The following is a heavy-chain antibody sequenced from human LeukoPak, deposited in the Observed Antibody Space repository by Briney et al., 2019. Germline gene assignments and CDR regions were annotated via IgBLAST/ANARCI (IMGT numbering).Heavy chain of an antibody. J-gene: IGHJ5*02. CDR1: GGSISSGGYY. V-gene: IGHV4-31*03. Sequence: PSQTLSLTCTVSGGSISSGGYYWSWIRQHPGKGLEWIGYIYYSGSTYYNPSLKSRVTISVDTSKNQFSLKLSSVTAAGTAVYYCARGITMVRGVDNWFDPWGQGTLVTVSS. CDR2: IYYSGST. D-gene: IGHD3-10*01. CDR3: ARGITMVRGVDNWFDP.